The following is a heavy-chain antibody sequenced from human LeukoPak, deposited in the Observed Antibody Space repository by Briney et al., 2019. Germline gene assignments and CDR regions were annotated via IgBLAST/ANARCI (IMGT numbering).Heavy chain of an antibody. J-gene: IGHJ4*02. V-gene: IGHV3-7*01. CDR2: IKHDGRDK. D-gene: IGHD5-24*01. CDR3: TRDRDGKDY. Sequence: GGSLRLSCEVSGFTFSSYWMGWVRQAPGKGLEWVANIKHDGRDKFYLDSMKGRFTISRDNAKNSLYLQMDSLRVEDTAVYYCTRDRDGKDYWGQGTLVTVSS. CDR1: GFTFSSYW.